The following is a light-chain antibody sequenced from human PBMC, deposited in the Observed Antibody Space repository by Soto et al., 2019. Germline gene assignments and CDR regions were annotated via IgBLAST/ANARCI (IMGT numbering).Light chain of an antibody. CDR2: TDN. J-gene: IGLJ2*01. CDR1: SSNIGSHT. Sequence: QSVLTQPPSASGTPGQRVTISCSGSSSNIGSHTVNWYQQLPGTAPKLLLYTDNQRPSGVPDRFSGSKSGTSASLAISGLQSEDEADYYCAAWDDSLKGPVFGGGTKVTV. V-gene: IGLV1-44*01. CDR3: AAWDDSLKGPV.